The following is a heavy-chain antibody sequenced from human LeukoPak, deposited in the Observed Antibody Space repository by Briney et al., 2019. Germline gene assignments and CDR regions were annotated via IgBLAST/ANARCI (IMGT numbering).Heavy chain of an antibody. V-gene: IGHV4-4*07. CDR2: IYSSGST. J-gene: IGHJ4*02. CDR1: AGSISSYY. Sequence: SETLSLTCTVSAGSISSYYWSWIRQPAGKGLEWIGRIYSSGSTDYNPSLKSRVTISVDTSKNQFSLKVTSVTAADTAVYYCAGHLYSATYYYWGQGTLVTISS. D-gene: IGHD1-26*01. CDR3: AGHLYSATYYY.